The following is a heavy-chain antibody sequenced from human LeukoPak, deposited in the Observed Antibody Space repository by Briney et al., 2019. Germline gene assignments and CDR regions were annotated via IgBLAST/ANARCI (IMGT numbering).Heavy chain of an antibody. D-gene: IGHD2-2*01. J-gene: IGHJ4*02. V-gene: IGHV4-39*07. Sequence: KPSETLSLTCTVSGGSISSSSYYWSWIRQPPGKGLEWIGEINHSGSTNYNPSLKSRVTISVDTSKNQFSLKLSSVTAADTAVYYCARGGDIVVVPAAITSYGSGSPPFDYWGQGTLVTVSS. CDR3: ARGGDIVVVPAAITSYGSGSPPFDY. CDR2: INHSGST. CDR1: GGSISSSSYY.